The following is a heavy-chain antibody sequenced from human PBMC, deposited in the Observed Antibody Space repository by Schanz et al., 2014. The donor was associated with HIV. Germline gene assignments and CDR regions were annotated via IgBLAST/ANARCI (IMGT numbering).Heavy chain of an antibody. CDR2: ISSTSTYR. Sequence: QAQLVESGGGVVQPGRSLRLSCAASGFTFSSYGMHWVRQAPGKGLEWIASISSTSTYRFYAGSVKGRFTISRDNSEDTLYLQMNSLGVDDSAIYYCVKRGSEASSNTWFADSWGQGTLVTVSS. J-gene: IGHJ4*02. V-gene: IGHV3-33*01. CDR3: VKRGSEASSNTWFADS. CDR1: GFTFSSYG. D-gene: IGHD3-10*01.